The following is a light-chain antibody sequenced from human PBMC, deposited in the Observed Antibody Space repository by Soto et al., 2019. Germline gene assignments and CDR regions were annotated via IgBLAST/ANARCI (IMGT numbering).Light chain of an antibody. Sequence: DIQMTQSPSTLSASLGDRVTITCRASQNIGSWVAWYQQKPGKAPNLLIYDASSLKSGVPSTFSGSGSGTEFTLTISSQQPDDFATYYCQQYHTYLGTFGQGTKVEIK. CDR1: QNIGSW. V-gene: IGKV1-5*01. CDR3: QQYHTYLGT. CDR2: DAS. J-gene: IGKJ1*01.